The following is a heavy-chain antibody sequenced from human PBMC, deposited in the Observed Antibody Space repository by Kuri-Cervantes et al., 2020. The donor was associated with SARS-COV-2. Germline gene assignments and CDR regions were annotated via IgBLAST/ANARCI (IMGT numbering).Heavy chain of an antibody. CDR2: IYYSGST. Sequence: GSLRLSCAVSGGPISSYYWSWIRQPPGKGLEWIGYIYYSGSTNCNPSLKSRVTISVDTSKNQFSLKLSSVTAADTAVYYCARELGLTTVNWFDPWGQGTLVTVSS. J-gene: IGHJ5*02. CDR1: GGPISSYY. D-gene: IGHD4-17*01. V-gene: IGHV4-59*01. CDR3: ARELGLTTVNWFDP.